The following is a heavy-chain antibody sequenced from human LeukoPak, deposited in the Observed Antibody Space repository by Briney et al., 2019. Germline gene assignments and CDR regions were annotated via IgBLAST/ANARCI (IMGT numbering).Heavy chain of an antibody. Sequence: GGSLRLSCAASGFTFSSYSMTWVRQAPGKGLEWVSSISSSSSYIYYADSVKGRFTISRDNAKNSLYLQMNSLRAEDTAVYYCARDIRRGYSSSWFWFDPWGQGTLVTVSS. V-gene: IGHV3-21*01. J-gene: IGHJ5*02. CDR3: ARDIRRGYSSSWFWFDP. CDR1: GFTFSSYS. D-gene: IGHD6-13*01. CDR2: ISSSSSYI.